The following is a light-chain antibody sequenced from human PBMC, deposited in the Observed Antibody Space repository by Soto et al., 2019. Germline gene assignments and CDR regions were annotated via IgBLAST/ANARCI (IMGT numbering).Light chain of an antibody. V-gene: IGKV2-28*01. Sequence: DIVMTQSPLSLPVTPGEPASISCRSSQSLLHSNGYNYLDWYLQKPGQSPQLLICLGSNRASGVPDRFSGSGSGTDFTLKISRVEAEDVGVYYCMQALQTPRTCGGGTKVEIK. CDR3: MQALQTPRT. CDR2: LGS. J-gene: IGKJ4*01. CDR1: QSLLHSNGYNY.